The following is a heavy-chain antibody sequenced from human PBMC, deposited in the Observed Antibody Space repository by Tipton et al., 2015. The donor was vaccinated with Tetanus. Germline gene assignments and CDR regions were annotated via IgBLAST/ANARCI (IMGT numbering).Heavy chain of an antibody. CDR1: GASISNYY. Sequence: GLVKPSETLSLMCTVSGASISNYYWSWIRQPPGKGLEWIGYVYNSGSFNYNPSLKSRVTMSIDTSRIQFSLQLTSVTAADTAVYYCARGSGYSSGYVSYFDAWGQGTPVTVSS. CDR3: ARGSGYSSGYVSYFDA. CDR2: VYNSGSF. D-gene: IGHD5-18*01. V-gene: IGHV4-59*01. J-gene: IGHJ4*02.